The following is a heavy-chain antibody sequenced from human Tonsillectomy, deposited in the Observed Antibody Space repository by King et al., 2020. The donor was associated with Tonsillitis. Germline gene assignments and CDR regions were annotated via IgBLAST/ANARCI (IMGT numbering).Heavy chain of an antibody. V-gene: IGHV4-59*01. CDR1: GGSISTYY. CDR3: ARHLEGYYDFDY. Sequence: VQLQESGPGLVKPSETLSLTCTVSGGSISTYYWSWIRQPPGKGLEWIGYIYYRGTTNYNPSLKSRVNISVDTSKKQFSLKVSSVTAADTAVYYCARHLEGYYDFDYWGQGTLVTVSS. J-gene: IGHJ4*02. CDR2: IYYRGTT. D-gene: IGHD2-15*01.